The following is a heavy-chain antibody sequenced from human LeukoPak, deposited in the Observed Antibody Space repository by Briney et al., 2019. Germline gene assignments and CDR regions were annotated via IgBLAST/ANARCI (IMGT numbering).Heavy chain of an antibody. CDR2: ISWNSGSI. CDR1: GFSFDDFV. J-gene: IGHJ6*02. CDR3: AKDTGYYAMDV. Sequence: GRSLRLSCAASGFSFDDFVMHWVRQAPGKGLEWVSAISWNSGSIDYEDSVKGRFIISRDNAKNSLYLQMNSLRPEDTALYCCAKDTGYYAMDVWGLGTTVTVSS. V-gene: IGHV3-9*01.